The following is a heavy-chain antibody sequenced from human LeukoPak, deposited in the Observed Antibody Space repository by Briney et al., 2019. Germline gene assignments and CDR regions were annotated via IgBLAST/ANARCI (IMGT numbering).Heavy chain of an antibody. J-gene: IGHJ5*02. Sequence: PSETLSLTCTVSGGSISSSSYYWGWIRQPPGKGLEWIGSIYYSGSTYYNPSLKSRVTISVDTSKNQFSLKLSSVTAADTAVYYCARRKRWLQFSFDPWGQGTLVTVSS. CDR1: GGSISSSSYY. CDR3: ARRKRWLQFSFDP. V-gene: IGHV4-39*01. CDR2: IYYSGST. D-gene: IGHD5-24*01.